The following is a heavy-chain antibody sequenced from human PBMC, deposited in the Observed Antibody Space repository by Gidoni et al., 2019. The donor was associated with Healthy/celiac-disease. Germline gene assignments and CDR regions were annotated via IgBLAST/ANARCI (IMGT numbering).Heavy chain of an antibody. D-gene: IGHD4-17*01. J-gene: IGHJ4*02. CDR3: ARLGIDTHYGDHTWGDY. CDR1: GYSFTSYW. Sequence: EVQLVQSGAEVKKPGESLKISCKGSGYSFTSYWIGWVRQMPGKGLEWMGIILPGDSDTRYSPSFQGQVTISADKSISTAYLQWSSLKASDTAMYYCARLGIDTHYGDHTWGDYWGQGTLVTVSS. V-gene: IGHV5-51*01. CDR2: ILPGDSDT.